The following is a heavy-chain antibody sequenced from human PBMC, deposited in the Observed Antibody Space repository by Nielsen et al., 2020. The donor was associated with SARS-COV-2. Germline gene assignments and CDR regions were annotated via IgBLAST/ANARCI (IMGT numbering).Heavy chain of an antibody. Sequence: ASVKVSCKASGYTFTSYYIHWVRQAPGQGLEWMGWINPKSGGTKYAQKFQGRVTMTRDTSMSTAYMELSRLRSDDTAVYYCARGLPGYTSGWDSWGQGTLVIVSS. CDR1: GYTFTSYY. J-gene: IGHJ4*02. D-gene: IGHD6-19*01. CDR2: INPKSGGT. CDR3: ARGLPGYTSGWDS. V-gene: IGHV1-2*02.